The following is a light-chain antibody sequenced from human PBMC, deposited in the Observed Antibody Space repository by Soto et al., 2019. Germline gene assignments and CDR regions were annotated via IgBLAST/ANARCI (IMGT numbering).Light chain of an antibody. CDR2: DNN. CDR3: GTWDSSLSAGYV. V-gene: IGLV1-51*01. J-gene: IGLJ1*01. Sequence: SVLKQPPSVSAAPGQKVTISCSGSSSNIGNNYVSWYQQLPGTAPKLLIYDNNKRPSGIPDRFSGSKSGTSATLGITGLQTGDEADYYCGTWDSSLSAGYVFGTGTKVTVL. CDR1: SSNIGNNY.